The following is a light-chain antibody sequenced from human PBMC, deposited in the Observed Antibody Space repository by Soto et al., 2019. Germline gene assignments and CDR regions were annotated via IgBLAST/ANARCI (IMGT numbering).Light chain of an antibody. J-gene: IGKJ5*01. V-gene: IGKV1-33*01. CDR1: QDISNY. CDR2: AAS. Sequence: DIQMTQAPSSLSASVGDSVSITCQASQDISNYLNWYQQKPGKAPKLLIHAASNLERGVPSRFSGSGSGTDFTFTISSLQPEDIATYYCQQYENLPTFGQGTRLEIK. CDR3: QQYENLPT.